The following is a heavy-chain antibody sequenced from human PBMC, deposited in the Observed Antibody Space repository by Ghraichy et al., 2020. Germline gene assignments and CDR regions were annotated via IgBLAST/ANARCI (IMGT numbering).Heavy chain of an antibody. V-gene: IGHV4-59*02. CDR2: IFYSGST. J-gene: IGHJ4*02. CDR1: GTSVRTYF. D-gene: IGHD3-10*01. Sequence: SQTLSLNCTVSGTSVRTYFWTWIRQPPGQGLEWIGDIFYSGSTNYNPSLKSRVTISVDPSNNQFSLNVSSVTAADTAVYYCARMGGYKAPLWYWGQGTLVAVSA. CDR3: ARMGGYKAPLWY.